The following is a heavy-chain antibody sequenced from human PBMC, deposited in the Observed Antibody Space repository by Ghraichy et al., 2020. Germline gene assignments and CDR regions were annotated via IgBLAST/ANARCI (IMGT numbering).Heavy chain of an antibody. CDR1: GGSISSSSYY. Sequence: SETLSLTCTVSGGSISSSSYYWGWIRQPPGKGLEWIVSIYYSGSTYYNPSLKSRVTISVDTSKNQFSLKLSSVTAADTAVYYCAIGRTMIVVARNAFVIWGQGTMVTVSS. V-gene: IGHV4-39*01. D-gene: IGHD3-22*01. CDR3: AIGRTMIVVARNAFVI. CDR2: IYYSGST. J-gene: IGHJ3*02.